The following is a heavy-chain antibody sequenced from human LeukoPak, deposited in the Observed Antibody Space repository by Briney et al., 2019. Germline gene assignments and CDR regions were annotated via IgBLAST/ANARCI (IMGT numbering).Heavy chain of an antibody. Sequence: GESLKISCKGSGYSFTSYWIGWVRQMPGKGLEWMGIIYPGDSDTRYSPSFQGQVTISADKSISTAYLQWSSLKASDTAMYYCARLYSGSYFLSFNGYYWGQGTLVTVSS. CDR3: ARLYSGSYFLSFNGYY. V-gene: IGHV5-51*01. D-gene: IGHD1-26*01. J-gene: IGHJ4*02. CDR2: IYPGDSDT. CDR1: GYSFTSYW.